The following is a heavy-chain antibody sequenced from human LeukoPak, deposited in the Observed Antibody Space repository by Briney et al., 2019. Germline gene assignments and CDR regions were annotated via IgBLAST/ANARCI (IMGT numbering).Heavy chain of an antibody. V-gene: IGHV3-11*01. J-gene: IGHJ3*02. CDR3: ARGRYYDSSGYSDAFDI. Sequence: GGSLRLSCAASGFTFSDYYMNWIRQAPGKGLEWVSYISSSGGTIYYADSVKSRFTISRDNAKNSLYLQMNSLRAEDTAVYYCARGRYYDSSGYSDAFDIWGQGTMVTVSS. CDR2: ISSSGGTI. D-gene: IGHD3-22*01. CDR1: GFTFSDYY.